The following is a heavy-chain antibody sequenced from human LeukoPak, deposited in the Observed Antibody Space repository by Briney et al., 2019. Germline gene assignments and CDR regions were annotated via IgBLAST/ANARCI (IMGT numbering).Heavy chain of an antibody. CDR3: ARDKVVGPSNFDY. D-gene: IGHD1-26*01. V-gene: IGHV3-7*01. CDR2: IKQDGSEK. CDR1: GFTFSSYW. J-gene: IGHJ4*02. Sequence: PGGSLRLSCAASGFTFSSYWMSWVRQVPGKGLEWVANIKQDGSEKYYVDSVKGRFTISRDNAKNSLYLQMNSLRAEGTAVYYCARDKVVGPSNFDYWGQGTLVTVSS.